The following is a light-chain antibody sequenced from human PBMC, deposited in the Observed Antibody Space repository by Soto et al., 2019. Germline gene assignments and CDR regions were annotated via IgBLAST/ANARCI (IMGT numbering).Light chain of an antibody. CDR3: QQCNNWPPIT. Sequence: EIVLTQSPATLSLSPGERATLSCRASQSVGKYLAWYQQKPGQAPRLLIYDVSSRAPGIPARFSGSGSGTDFTLTISSLEPEDFAVYYCQQCNNWPPITFGQGTRWRL. V-gene: IGKV3-11*01. CDR2: DVS. J-gene: IGKJ5*01. CDR1: QSVGKY.